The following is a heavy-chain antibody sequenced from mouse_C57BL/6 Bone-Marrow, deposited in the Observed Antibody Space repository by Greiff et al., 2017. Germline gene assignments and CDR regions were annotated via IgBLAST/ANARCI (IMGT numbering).Heavy chain of an antibody. CDR3: AREGCYYAMDY. Sequence: DVQLVESEGGLVQPGSSMKLSCTASGFTFSDYYMAWVRQVPEKGLEWVANINYDGSSTYYLASLKSRFIISRDTAKNILYLQMSSLKSEDTATYYCAREGCYYAMDYWGQGTSVTVSS. CDR1: GFTFSDYY. V-gene: IGHV5-16*01. D-gene: IGHD3-3*01. CDR2: INYDGSST. J-gene: IGHJ4*01.